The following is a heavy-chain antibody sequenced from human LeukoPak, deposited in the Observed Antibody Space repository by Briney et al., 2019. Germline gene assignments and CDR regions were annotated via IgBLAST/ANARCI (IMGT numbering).Heavy chain of an antibody. CDR2: IYTSGST. V-gene: IGHV4-61*02. D-gene: IGHD2-8*01. CDR1: GGSISSGSYY. CDR3: ARSWFCTNGICALDY. J-gene: IGHJ4*02. Sequence: PSETLSLTCTVSGGSISSGSYYWSWIRQPAGKGLEWIGRIYTSGSTNYNPSLKSRVTISVDTSKNQFSLKLSSVTAADTAMYYCARSWFCTNGICALDYWGQGTLVTVSS.